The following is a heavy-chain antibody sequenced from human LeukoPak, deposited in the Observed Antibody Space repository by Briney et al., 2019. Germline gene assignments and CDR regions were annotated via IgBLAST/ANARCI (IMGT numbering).Heavy chain of an antibody. J-gene: IGHJ6*02. CDR3: AINRRPYYYDSSGYLGV. CDR2: INHSGST. V-gene: IGHV4-34*01. CDR1: GGSFSGYY. D-gene: IGHD3-22*01. Sequence: SETLSLTCAVYGGSFSGYYWSWIRQPPGKGLEWIGEINHSGSTNYNPSLKSRVTISVDKSQNQFSLKLTSVTAADTAVFYCAINRRPYYYDSSGYLGVWGQGTTVTVSS.